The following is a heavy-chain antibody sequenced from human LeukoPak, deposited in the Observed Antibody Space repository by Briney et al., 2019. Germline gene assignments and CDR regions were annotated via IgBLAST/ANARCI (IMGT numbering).Heavy chain of an antibody. CDR1: GFTFSSYA. CDR3: ARGYCTRSSCYNDY. J-gene: IGHJ4*02. CDR2: MSFDVNNK. D-gene: IGHD2-2*02. Sequence: GGSLRLSCATSGFTFSSYAFHWVRQAPGKGLEWVATMSFDVNNKYYADSVRGRFTISRDNSKNTLYLQMNSLRAEDTAVYSCARGYCTRSSCYNDYWGQGTLVTVSS. V-gene: IGHV3-30*04.